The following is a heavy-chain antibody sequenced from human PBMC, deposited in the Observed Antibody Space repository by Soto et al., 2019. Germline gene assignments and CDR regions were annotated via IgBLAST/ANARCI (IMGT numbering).Heavy chain of an antibody. V-gene: IGHV3-15*01. CDR3: ATGLSSSSSG. Sequence: GGSLRLSCAASGFIFSNAWMSWVRQAPGKGLAWVGRIKSKTDGGTTDYGAAVKGRFTISRDDSKNTMYLQMDSLKTEDTAVYYCATGLSSSSSGWGQGTLVTVSS. D-gene: IGHD6-6*01. CDR1: GFIFSNAW. CDR2: IKSKTDGGTT. J-gene: IGHJ4*02.